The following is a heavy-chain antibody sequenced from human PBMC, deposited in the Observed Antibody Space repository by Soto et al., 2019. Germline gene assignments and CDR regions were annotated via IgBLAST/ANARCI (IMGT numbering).Heavy chain of an antibody. Sequence: PGDSLKISCKGSGYSFTSYWISWVRQMPGKVLEWMGRIDPSDSYTNYSPSFQGHVTISADKSISTAYLQWSSLKASDTAMYYCARRRPDSSSWQTYYYYGMDVWGQGTTVTVSS. D-gene: IGHD6-13*01. J-gene: IGHJ6*02. V-gene: IGHV5-10-1*01. CDR1: GYSFTSYW. CDR2: IDPSDSYT. CDR3: ARRRPDSSSWQTYYYYGMDV.